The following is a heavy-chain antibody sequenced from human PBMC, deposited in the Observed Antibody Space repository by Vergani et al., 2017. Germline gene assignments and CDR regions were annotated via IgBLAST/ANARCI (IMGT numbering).Heavy chain of an antibody. V-gene: IGHV4-30-4*01. CDR3: ARFKWHDIDY. CDR1: GNSMNSDDFY. J-gene: IGHJ4*02. Sequence: QVQLQESGPGLVKPSQTLSLTCTVSGNSMNSDDFYWSWIRQPPGKGLEWIGNIFYSGSTYYNPSLKSRLTLSVALSKNLFYLKLNSVTAADSAVYYCARFKWHDIDYWGQGTLVTVSS. D-gene: IGHD1-20*01. CDR2: IFYSGST.